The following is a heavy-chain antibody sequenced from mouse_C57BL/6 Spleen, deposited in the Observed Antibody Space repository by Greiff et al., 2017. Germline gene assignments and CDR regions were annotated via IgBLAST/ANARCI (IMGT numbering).Heavy chain of an antibody. CDR1: GYSFTGYY. Sequence: EVQVVESGPELVKPGASVKISCKASGYSFTGYYMNWVKQSPEKSLEWIGEINPSTGGTTYNQKFKAKATLTVDKSSSTAYMQLKSLTSEDSAVYYCARKGGFYAMDYWGQGTSVTVSS. CDR2: INPSTGGT. CDR3: ARKGGFYAMDY. J-gene: IGHJ4*01. V-gene: IGHV1-42*01.